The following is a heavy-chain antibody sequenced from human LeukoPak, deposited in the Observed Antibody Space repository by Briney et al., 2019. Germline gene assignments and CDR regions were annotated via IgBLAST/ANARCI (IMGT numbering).Heavy chain of an antibody. J-gene: IGHJ3*02. CDR1: GFTFSIYW. D-gene: IGHD6-13*01. V-gene: IGHV3-7*01. CDR2: IKQDGSEK. Sequence: GGSLRLSCAASGFTFSIYWMSWVRQAPGKGLEWVANIKQDGSEKYYVDSVKGRFTISRDNAKNSLYLQMNSLRAEDTAVYYCARVRGSSWYDAFDIWGQGTMVTVSS. CDR3: ARVRGSSWYDAFDI.